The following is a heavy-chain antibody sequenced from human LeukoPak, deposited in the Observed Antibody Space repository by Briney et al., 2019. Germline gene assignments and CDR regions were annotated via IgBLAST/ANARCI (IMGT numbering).Heavy chain of an antibody. Sequence: PSETLSLTCTVSGGSISSNGDYWNWIRQPGGGGLEWIVRIYTSGSTNFSPSLKSRVTISVDTSNNQFSLNLNSVIAADTAVYYCARGVTSNGFGPWGQGTLVTVSS. CDR3: ARGVTSNGFGP. V-gene: IGHV4-61*02. CDR2: IYTSGST. J-gene: IGHJ5*02. CDR1: GGSISSNGDY. D-gene: IGHD4-11*01.